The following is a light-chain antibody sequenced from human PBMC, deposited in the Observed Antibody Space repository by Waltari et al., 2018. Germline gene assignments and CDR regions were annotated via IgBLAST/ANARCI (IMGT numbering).Light chain of an antibody. CDR2: QDT. CDR3: QAWDSSSDVV. Sequence: SYELTQPPSVSVSPGQTASITCSGDKLGEKYACWYQQKPGQSPVLFIYQDTKRPSGIPERFSGSNSGSTATLTISGTQAMDEADYYCQAWDSSSDVVFGGGTKLTVL. V-gene: IGLV3-1*01. CDR1: KLGEKY. J-gene: IGLJ2*01.